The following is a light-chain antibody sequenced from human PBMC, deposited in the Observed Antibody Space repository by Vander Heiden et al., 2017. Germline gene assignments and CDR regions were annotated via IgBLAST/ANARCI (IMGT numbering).Light chain of an antibody. CDR2: DDR. CDR3: QVWDISSDLVV. V-gene: IGLV3-21*02. Sequence: SSVLTQPPSVSVAPGQTARITCGGTNVGSKSVHWYQRKPAQAPVLVVYDDRDRPSAMPERFSGSNSGNTATLTISRVEAGDEADYYCQVWDISSDLVVFGGGTKLTVL. CDR1: NVGSKS. J-gene: IGLJ2*01.